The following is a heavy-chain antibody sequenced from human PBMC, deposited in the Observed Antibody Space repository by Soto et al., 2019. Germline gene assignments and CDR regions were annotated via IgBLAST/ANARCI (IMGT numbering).Heavy chain of an antibody. D-gene: IGHD2-8*01. Sequence: ASAKVSCKASGYTFTSYDINWVRQATGQGREWMGWMNPNSGNTGYAQKFQGRVTMTRNTSISTAYMELSSLRSEDTAVYYCARARDCTKGVGYGPLYYYNYSDVGGKGTTVTASS. CDR1: GYTFTSYD. CDR2: MNPNSGNT. J-gene: IGHJ6*03. V-gene: IGHV1-8*01. CDR3: ARARDCTKGVGYGPLYYYNYSDV.